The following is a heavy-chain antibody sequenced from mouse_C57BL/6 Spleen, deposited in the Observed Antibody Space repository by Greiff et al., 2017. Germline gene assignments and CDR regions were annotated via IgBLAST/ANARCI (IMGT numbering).Heavy chain of an antibody. CDR1: GFTFSSYA. J-gene: IGHJ1*03. D-gene: IGHD1-1*01. Sequence: EVQLQESGGGLVKPGGSLKLSCAASGFTFSSYAMSWVRQTPEKRLEWVATISDGGSYTYYPDNVKGRFTISRDNAKNNLYLQMSHLKSEDTAMYYCAIDDRYYGSSYSSYWYFDVWGTGTTVTVSS. CDR2: ISDGGSYT. CDR3: AIDDRYYGSSYSSYWYFDV. V-gene: IGHV5-4*01.